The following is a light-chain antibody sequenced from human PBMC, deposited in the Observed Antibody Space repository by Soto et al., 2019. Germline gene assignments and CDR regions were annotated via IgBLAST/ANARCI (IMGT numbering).Light chain of an antibody. CDR1: QDLSGY. CDR2: AAS. V-gene: IGKV1-9*01. J-gene: IGKJ1*01. Sequence: DIQLAQSPSFVSASVGDRVTVTCRASQDLSGYLAWYQQKPGKAPKLLIYAASTLQPGVPPRFSGSGSGTEFTLTISSLQPEDFATYYCQELDSYPPGTFGQGTKVDIK. CDR3: QELDSYPPGT.